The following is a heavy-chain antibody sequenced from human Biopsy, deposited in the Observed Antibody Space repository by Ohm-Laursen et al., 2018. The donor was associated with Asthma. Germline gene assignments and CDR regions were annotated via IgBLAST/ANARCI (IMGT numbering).Heavy chain of an antibody. CDR2: ISVYNGNT. CDR1: GYTFNSAG. CDR3: ARAVDYSHYYGIDV. V-gene: IGHV1-18*01. Sequence: GASVKVSCKTSGYTFNSAGITWVRQAPGQGLGWMGWISVYNGNTKVAQKIQDRVTMITDTSTSTAYMELRSLRSDDTAVYFCARAVDYSHYYGIDVWGQGTTVTVS. D-gene: IGHD3-10*01. J-gene: IGHJ6*02.